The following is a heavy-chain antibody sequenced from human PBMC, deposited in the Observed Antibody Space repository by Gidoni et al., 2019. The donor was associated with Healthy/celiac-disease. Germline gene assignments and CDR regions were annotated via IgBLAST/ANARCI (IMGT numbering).Heavy chain of an antibody. V-gene: IGHV3-30*18. CDR1: GFTFSSYG. D-gene: IGHD6-19*01. Sequence: QVQLVESGGGVVQPGRSLRHSCAASGFTFSSYGMHWVRQAPGKGLEWVAVISYDGSNKYYADSVKGRFTISRDNSKNTLYLQMNSLRAEDTAVYYCAKDMGDSSGWSFDYWGQGTLVTVSS. CDR3: AKDMGDSSGWSFDY. J-gene: IGHJ4*02. CDR2: ISYDGSNK.